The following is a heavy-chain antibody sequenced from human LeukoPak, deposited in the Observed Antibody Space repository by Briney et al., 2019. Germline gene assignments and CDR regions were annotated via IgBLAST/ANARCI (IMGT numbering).Heavy chain of an antibody. D-gene: IGHD1-26*01. CDR3: ANQYSGTYSVDY. CDR2: ISGSGGST. Sequence: GGSLRLSCAASGFTFNSYGMSWVRQAPGKGLEWVSAISGSGGSTYYADSVKGRFTFTRDNSKSTLYLQMTSLRAEDTAVYYCANQYSGTYSVDYWGQGTLVTVSS. J-gene: IGHJ4*02. CDR1: GFTFNSYG. V-gene: IGHV3-23*01.